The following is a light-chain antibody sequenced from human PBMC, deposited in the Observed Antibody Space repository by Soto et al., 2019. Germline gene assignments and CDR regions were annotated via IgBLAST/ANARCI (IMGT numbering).Light chain of an antibody. CDR1: NSDVGAYNY. Sequence: QSALTQPRSVSGSPGQSVTISCTGTNSDVGAYNYVSWYQQHPGKAPKLMIYDVGKRPSGVPDRFSGSKSGNTASLTISGLQSEDEADYYCQAYDYSLTAFVFGGGTKLTVL. V-gene: IGLV2-11*01. J-gene: IGLJ3*02. CDR3: QAYDYSLTAFV. CDR2: DVG.